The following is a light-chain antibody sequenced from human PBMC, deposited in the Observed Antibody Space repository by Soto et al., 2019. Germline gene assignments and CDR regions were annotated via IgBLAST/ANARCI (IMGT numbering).Light chain of an antibody. V-gene: IGLV2-8*01. CDR2: EVS. J-gene: IGLJ1*01. Sequence: QSVLTQPPSASGSPGQSVTISCTGTSSDVGGYNYVSWYQQLPGKAPKLMIYEVSKRPSGVPDRFSGSKSGNTASLTVSGLQAEDEADYYCSSYAGSNKLGVFGTGTKVTVL. CDR1: SSDVGGYNY. CDR3: SSYAGSNKLGV.